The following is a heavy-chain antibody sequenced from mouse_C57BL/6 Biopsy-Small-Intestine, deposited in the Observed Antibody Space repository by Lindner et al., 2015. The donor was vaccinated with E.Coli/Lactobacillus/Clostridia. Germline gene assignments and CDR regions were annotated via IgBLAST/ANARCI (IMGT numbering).Heavy chain of an antibody. CDR2: INPSTAGT. V-gene: IGHV1-42*01. J-gene: IGHJ2*01. Sequence: VQLQESGPDLVKSGASVKISCKASGYSFTANYIDWVKQSPEKSLEWIGEINPSTAGTTYNEKFRTKATLTLDRSSSTAYMQLKSLTSEDSAVYYCVRREVYYFDYWGQGTTLTVSS. CDR3: VRREVYYFDY. CDR1: GYSFTANY.